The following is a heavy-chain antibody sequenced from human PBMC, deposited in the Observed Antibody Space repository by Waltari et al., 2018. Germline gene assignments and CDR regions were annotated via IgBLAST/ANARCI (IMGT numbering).Heavy chain of an antibody. Sequence: QLQLQESGPGLVKPSETLSLTCTVSGGSISSSSYYWGWIRQPPGKGLEWIGSIYYSGSTYYNPSLKSRVTISVDTSKNQFSLRLSSVTAADTAVYYCARDLSSYGDYALDWGQGTLVTVSS. CDR1: GGSISSSSYY. CDR2: IYYSGST. J-gene: IGHJ4*02. V-gene: IGHV4-39*07. D-gene: IGHD4-17*01. CDR3: ARDLSSYGDYALD.